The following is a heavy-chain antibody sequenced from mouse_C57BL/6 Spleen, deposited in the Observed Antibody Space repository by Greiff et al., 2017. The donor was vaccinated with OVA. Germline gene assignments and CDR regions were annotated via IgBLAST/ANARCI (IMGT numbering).Heavy chain of an antibody. D-gene: IGHD2-4*01. Sequence: VQLKQSVAELVRPGASVKLSCTASGFNIKNTYMHWVKQRPEQGLEWIGRLAPANGNPKYAPKFQGKATITADTSSNTAYLQLSSLTSEDTAIYCWARRQGYDYDGGYYAMDYWGQGTSVTVSS. J-gene: IGHJ4*01. CDR2: LAPANGNP. CDR1: GFNIKNTY. V-gene: IGHV14-3*01. CDR3: ARRQGYDYDGGYYAMDY.